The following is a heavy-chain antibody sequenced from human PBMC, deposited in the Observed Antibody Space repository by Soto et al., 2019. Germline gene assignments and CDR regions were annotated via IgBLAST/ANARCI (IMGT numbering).Heavy chain of an antibody. CDR3: VMVDNYVTPTPQDV. V-gene: IGHV1-18*01. CDR1: GYIFVNYG. CDR2: ISPYTGNT. J-gene: IGHJ6*02. Sequence: QVQLVQSGDEVKKPRASVKVSCKASGYIFVNYGIAWVRQAQGQGLEWMGWISPYTGNTHSATKVQGRLTMTTDTSTSTAYMDLGSLTSDDTAVYYCVMVDNYVTPTPQDVWGQGTTVTVSS. D-gene: IGHD3-16*01.